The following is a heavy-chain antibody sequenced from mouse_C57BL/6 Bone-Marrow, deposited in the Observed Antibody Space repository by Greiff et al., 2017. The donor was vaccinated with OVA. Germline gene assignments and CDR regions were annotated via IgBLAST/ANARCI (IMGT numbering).Heavy chain of an antibody. CDR1: GYTFTSYW. Sequence: VQLQQPGAELVKPGASVKLSCKASGYTFTSYWMQWVKQRPGQGLEWIGEIDPSDSYTNYNQKFKGKATLTADTSSSTAYMQLNSLTSEDSAVYYCASAVFAYWGQGTLVTVSA. V-gene: IGHV1-50*01. CDR2: IDPSDSYT. CDR3: ASAVFAY. J-gene: IGHJ3*01.